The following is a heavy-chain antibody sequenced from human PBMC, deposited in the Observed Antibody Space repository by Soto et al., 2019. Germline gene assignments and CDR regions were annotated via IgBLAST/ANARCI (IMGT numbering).Heavy chain of an antibody. J-gene: IGHJ4*02. D-gene: IGHD2-15*01. Sequence: SVKVSFKASGGTFSSYAISLVRQAPGQGLEWMGGIIPIFGTANYAQKFQGRVTITADESTSTAYMELSSLRSEDTAVYYCAMAPVRWYLRGFDYWGQGTMVTVSS. CDR1: GGTFSSYA. V-gene: IGHV1-69*13. CDR3: AMAPVRWYLRGFDY. CDR2: IIPIFGTA.